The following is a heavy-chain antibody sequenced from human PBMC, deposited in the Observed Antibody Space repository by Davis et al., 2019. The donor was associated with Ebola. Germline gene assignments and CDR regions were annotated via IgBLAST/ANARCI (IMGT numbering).Heavy chain of an antibody. Sequence: ASVKVSCKASGGTFSSYTISWVRQAPGQGLEWMGWINPNSGGTNYAQKFQGRVTMTRDTSISTAYMELSRLRSDDTAVYYCARSYSPYQLLKRGYFDYWGQGTLVTVSS. CDR1: GGTFSSYT. D-gene: IGHD2-2*01. J-gene: IGHJ4*02. V-gene: IGHV1-2*02. CDR2: INPNSGGT. CDR3: ARSYSPYQLLKRGYFDY.